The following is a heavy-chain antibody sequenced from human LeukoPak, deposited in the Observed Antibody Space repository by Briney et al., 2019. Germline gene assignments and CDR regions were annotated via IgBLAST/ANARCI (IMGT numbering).Heavy chain of an antibody. CDR3: ARGAVAGTFDY. D-gene: IGHD6-19*01. Sequence: SETLSLTCTVSGGSISSYYWSWIRQPPVKGLEWIGYIYYSGSTNYNPSLKSRITISVDTSKNQLSLKLSSVTAADTAVYYCARGAVAGTFDYWGQGTLVTVSS. J-gene: IGHJ4*02. CDR1: GGSISSYY. V-gene: IGHV4-59*01. CDR2: IYYSGST.